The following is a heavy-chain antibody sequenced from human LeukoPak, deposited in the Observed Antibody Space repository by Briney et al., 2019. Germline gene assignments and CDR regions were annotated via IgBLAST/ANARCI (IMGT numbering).Heavy chain of an antibody. J-gene: IGHJ5*02. Sequence: PSETLSLTCAVYGGSFSGYYWSWIRQPPGKGLEWIGSIYSSGSTYYNPSLKSRVTISVDTSKNQFSLKLTSVTAADTAVYYCARHYGPWGQGTLVTVSS. CDR3: ARHYGP. D-gene: IGHD3-16*01. CDR1: GGSFSGYY. CDR2: IYSSGST. V-gene: IGHV4-34*01.